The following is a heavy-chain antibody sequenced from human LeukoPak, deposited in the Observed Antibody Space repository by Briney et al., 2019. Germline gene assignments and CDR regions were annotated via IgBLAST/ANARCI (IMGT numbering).Heavy chain of an antibody. V-gene: IGHV3-7*04. Sequence: GGSLRLSCAASGFTFSSYWMTWVRQAPGKGLERVAQIKDDGTEKFYLDSLRGRFTISRDISKDSLYLHINSLRAEDTAVYYCTRGPQFSGPGWFDPWGQGTLVTVSS. CDR3: TRGPQFSGPGWFDP. J-gene: IGHJ5*02. D-gene: IGHD3-10*01. CDR2: IKDDGTEK. CDR1: GFTFSSYW.